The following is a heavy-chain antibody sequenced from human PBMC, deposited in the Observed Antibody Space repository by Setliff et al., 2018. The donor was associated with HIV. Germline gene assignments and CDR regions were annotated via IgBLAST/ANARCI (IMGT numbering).Heavy chain of an antibody. Sequence: ETLSLTCAVYGGSFSGYCWSWIRQPTGKGLEWIGEINHSGRTKYNPSLKRRVTTSVDTSKNQFSLRLSSVTAADTAVYHCARRNSGWYDAFDIWGQGTMVTVSS. CDR3: ARRNSGWYDAFDI. CDR1: GGSFSGYC. J-gene: IGHJ3*02. D-gene: IGHD6-19*01. V-gene: IGHV4-34*01. CDR2: INHSGRT.